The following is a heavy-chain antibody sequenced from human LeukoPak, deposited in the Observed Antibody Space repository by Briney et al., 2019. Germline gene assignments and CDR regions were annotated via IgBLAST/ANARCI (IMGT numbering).Heavy chain of an antibody. D-gene: IGHD3-10*01. V-gene: IGHV3-23*01. J-gene: IGHJ4*02. Sequence: GGPLGLSCAASGFTFSNYGMNWVRQAPGKGLEWVSGISPSGDITYYADSVKGRFTISRDNSKNTLYLEVISLTAEDTAVYYCAKDDAWLRFGEWSQGTLVTVSS. CDR1: GFTFSNYG. CDR2: ISPSGDIT. CDR3: AKDDAWLRFGE.